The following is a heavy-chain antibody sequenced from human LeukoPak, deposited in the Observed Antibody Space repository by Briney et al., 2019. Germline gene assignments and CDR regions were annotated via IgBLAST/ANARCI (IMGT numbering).Heavy chain of an antibody. J-gene: IGHJ4*02. Sequence: TGGSLRLSCAASGFTFSTYCMHWVRQAPGKGLVWVSRINSDGRITTYADSVEGRFTISRDNAKNTLYLQMNSLRAGDTAVYYCARDRTESYDGSGLPKYWGQGSLVTVSS. CDR2: INSDGRIT. V-gene: IGHV3-74*03. D-gene: IGHD3-22*01. CDR3: ARDRTESYDGSGLPKY. CDR1: GFTFSTYC.